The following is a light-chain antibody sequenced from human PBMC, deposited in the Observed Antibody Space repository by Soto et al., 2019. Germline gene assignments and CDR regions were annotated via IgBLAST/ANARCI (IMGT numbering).Light chain of an antibody. J-gene: IGKJ2*01. CDR2: QAS. CDR1: QSIGRW. Sequence: DLQMTQSPSTLSASVGDRVTITCRASQSIGRWLAWYQQKPGKAPTLLISQASTLQGGVPSRFSGSGSGTEFTLTINSLQPDDFATYYCLQYNSYSFGQETKVEIK. V-gene: IGKV1-5*03. CDR3: LQYNSYS.